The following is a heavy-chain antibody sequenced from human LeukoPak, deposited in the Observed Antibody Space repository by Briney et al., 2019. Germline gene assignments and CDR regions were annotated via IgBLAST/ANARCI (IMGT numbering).Heavy chain of an antibody. CDR2: IKEDGSVK. CDR1: GFIFSSHW. D-gene: IGHD6-13*01. J-gene: IGHJ6*02. CDR3: ARVGDSSSWYDYYYYYYGMDV. V-gene: IGHV3-7*03. Sequence: GGSLRLSCTASGFIFSSHWMTWVRQSPGKGLEWVANIKEDGSVKYYVDSVKGRFTISRDNTKNALYLQMNSLRADDTAVYFCARVGDSSSWYDYYYYYYGMDVWGQGTTVTVSS.